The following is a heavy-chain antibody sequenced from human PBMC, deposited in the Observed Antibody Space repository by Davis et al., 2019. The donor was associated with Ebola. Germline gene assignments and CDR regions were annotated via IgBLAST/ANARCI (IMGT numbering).Heavy chain of an antibody. CDR2: IYYSGST. CDR3: ARGTVVVPAAIGDYYYGMDV. CDR1: GGSISSYY. D-gene: IGHD2-2*01. V-gene: IGHV4-59*06. J-gene: IGHJ6*02. Sequence: MPSETLSLTCTVSGGSISSYYWSWIRQPPGKGLEWIGYIYYSGSTYYNPSLKSRVTISVDTSKNQFSLKLSSVTAADTAVYYCARGTVVVPAAIGDYYYGMDVWGQGTTVTVSS.